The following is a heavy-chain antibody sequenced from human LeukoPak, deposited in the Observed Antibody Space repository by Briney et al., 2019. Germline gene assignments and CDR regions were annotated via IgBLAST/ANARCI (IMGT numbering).Heavy chain of an antibody. J-gene: IGHJ2*01. Sequence: GASVKVSCKASGGTFSSYAISWVRQAPGQGLEWMGGIIPIFGTANYAQKFQGRVTITADESTSTAYMELSSLRSEDTAVYYCARGTGWFGELSRYFDLWGRGTLVTVSS. V-gene: IGHV1-69*13. CDR1: GGTFSSYA. CDR3: ARGTGWFGELSRYFDL. CDR2: IIPIFGTA. D-gene: IGHD3-10*01.